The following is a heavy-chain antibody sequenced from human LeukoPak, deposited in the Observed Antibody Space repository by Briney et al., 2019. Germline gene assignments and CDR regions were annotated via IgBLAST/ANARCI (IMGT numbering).Heavy chain of an antibody. Sequence: ASVKLSCTASGYTFTGYYMHWVRQAPGQGLEWMGWINPNTGGTSYAEKLQGRVTMTRDTPITTAYMELSRLRSDDTAVYYCATGGYCSGGSCYSGCDYWGQGTLVTVSS. V-gene: IGHV1-2*02. D-gene: IGHD2-15*01. J-gene: IGHJ4*02. CDR3: ATGGYCSGGSCYSGCDY. CDR1: GYTFTGYY. CDR2: INPNTGGT.